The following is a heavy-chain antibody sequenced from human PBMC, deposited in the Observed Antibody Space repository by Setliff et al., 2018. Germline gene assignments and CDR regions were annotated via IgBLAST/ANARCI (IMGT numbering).Heavy chain of an antibody. V-gene: IGHV4-39*01. CDR2: IHYRGTT. CDR3: ARTGTYRYFDY. D-gene: IGHD1-1*01. CDR1: GASISSGTYY. J-gene: IGHJ4*02. Sequence: SETLSLTCTVPGASISSGTYYWAWIRQPPGKGLEWIGRIHYRGTTYSNASLASRLTISVDTAKNQFSLKLTSVTAADTAVYYCARTGTYRYFDYWGQGTLVTVSS.